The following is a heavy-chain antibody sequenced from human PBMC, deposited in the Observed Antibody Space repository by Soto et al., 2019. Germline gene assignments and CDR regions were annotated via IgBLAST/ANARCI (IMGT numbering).Heavy chain of an antibody. V-gene: IGHV1-69*06. CDR1: GGTFSSYA. Sequence: ASVKVSCKASGGTFSSYAISWVRQAPGQGLEWMGGIIPIFGTANYAQKFQGRVTITADKSTSTAYMELSSLRSEDTAVYYCASPYYYDSSGPLFPFDYWGQGTLGTVSS. D-gene: IGHD3-22*01. CDR2: IIPIFGTA. CDR3: ASPYYYDSSGPLFPFDY. J-gene: IGHJ4*02.